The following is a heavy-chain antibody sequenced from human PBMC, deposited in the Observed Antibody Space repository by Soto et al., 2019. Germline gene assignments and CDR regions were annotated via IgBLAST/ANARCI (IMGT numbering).Heavy chain of an antibody. V-gene: IGHV5-51*01. J-gene: IGHJ6*01. CDR3: SCYSNDYGGSQRSICDDAMDV. CDR2: IYPGDSDT. CDR1: GYSFTSYW. Sequence: GESLKISCKGSGYSFTSYWIGWVRQMPGKGLEWMGIIYPGDSDTRYSPSFQGQGTISADKSISTAYLQWSSLKASDTAMYYCSCYSNDYGGSQRSICDDAMDVWCQGTSV. D-gene: IGHD4-17*01.